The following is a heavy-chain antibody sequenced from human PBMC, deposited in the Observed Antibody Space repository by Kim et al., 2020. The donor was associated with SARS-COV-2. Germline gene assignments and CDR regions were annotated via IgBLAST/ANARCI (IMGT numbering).Heavy chain of an antibody. D-gene: IGHD1-20*01. CDR1: GYSFTSYW. J-gene: IGHJ4*02. CDR2: IYPGDSDT. V-gene: IGHV5-51*01. CDR3: ARSATPRRLLTPFDY. Sequence: GESLKISCKGSGYSFTSYWIGWVRQMPGKGLEWMGIIYPGDSDTRYSPSFQGQVTISADKSISTAYLQWSSLKASDTAMYYCARSATPRRLLTPFDYWGQGTLVTVSS.